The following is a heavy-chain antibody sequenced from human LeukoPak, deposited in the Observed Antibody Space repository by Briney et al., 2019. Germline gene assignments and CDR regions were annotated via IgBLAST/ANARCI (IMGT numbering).Heavy chain of an antibody. CDR1: GGSMSSYY. Sequence: SEPLSLTCTVSGGSMSSYYWSWVRQPPGKGLEWIGNIHHSGGTNYHSSLKSRVTMSIDTSKNLFSLNLSSVTAADTAVYYCAGWVWTVSRVEYFENWGQGTLVTVSS. D-gene: IGHD3/OR15-3a*01. J-gene: IGHJ1*01. CDR3: AGWVWTVSRVEYFEN. CDR2: IHHSGGT. V-gene: IGHV4-59*01.